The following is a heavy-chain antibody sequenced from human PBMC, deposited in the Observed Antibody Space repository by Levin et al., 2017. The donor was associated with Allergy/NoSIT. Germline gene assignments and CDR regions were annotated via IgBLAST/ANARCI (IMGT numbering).Heavy chain of an antibody. CDR1: GDSISSYY. CDR2: IYYSGDT. D-gene: IGHD1-26*01. J-gene: IGHJ6*02. CDR3: ARDRVIVGSTNYYYGMDV. Sequence: MSSETLSLTCTVSGDSISSYYWSWIRQPPGKGLEWIGYIYYSGDTNYNPSLKGRVSISVDTSKNQFSLKLSSVTAADTAVYYCARDRVIVGSTNYYYGMDVWGQGTTVTVSS. V-gene: IGHV4-59*01.